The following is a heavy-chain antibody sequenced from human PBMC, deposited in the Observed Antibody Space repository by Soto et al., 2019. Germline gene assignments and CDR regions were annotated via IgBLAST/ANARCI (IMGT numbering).Heavy chain of an antibody. CDR1: GGTFSSYT. CDR2: IIPILGIA. CDR3: ARDWGRGWYYFDY. D-gene: IGHD6-19*01. J-gene: IGHJ4*02. V-gene: IGHV1-69*08. Sequence: QVQLVQSGAEVKKPGSSVKVSCKASGGTFSSYTISWVRQAPGQGLEWMGRIIPILGIANYAQKFQGRVTITADKSTSTAYMELSSLSSEDTAVYYCARDWGRGWYYFDYWGQGTLVTVSS.